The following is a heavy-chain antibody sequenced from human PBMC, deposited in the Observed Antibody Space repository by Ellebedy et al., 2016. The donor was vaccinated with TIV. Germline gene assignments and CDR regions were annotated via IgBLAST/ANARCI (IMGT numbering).Heavy chain of an antibody. Sequence: PGGSLRLSCAASGFSFSEHYMDWVRQAPGKGLEWVGRSRNKANSYTTEYAASVKGRFTISRDDSKTYLQMNSLKTEDTAVYYCAREELTGDLKRRLGNWGQGTLVTVSS. J-gene: IGHJ4*02. CDR3: AREELTGDLKRRLGN. D-gene: IGHD7-27*01. CDR1: GFSFSEHY. CDR2: SRNKANSYTT. V-gene: IGHV3-72*01.